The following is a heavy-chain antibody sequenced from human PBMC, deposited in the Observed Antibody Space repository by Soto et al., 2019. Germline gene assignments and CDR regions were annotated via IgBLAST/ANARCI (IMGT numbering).Heavy chain of an antibody. J-gene: IGHJ5*02. CDR2: INPSGGSR. CDR1: GYTYTSYY. Sequence: VKVSCKASGYTYTSYYMHWLLQTPGQGLERMGIINPSGGSRSYAQKFQGRVTMTRDTSTSTVYMELSSLRSEDTAVYYCASSRPSGYDLLSGNLNWFGPWGQGTLVTVSS. V-gene: IGHV1-46*01. D-gene: IGHD5-12*01. CDR3: ASSRPSGYDLLSGNLNWFGP.